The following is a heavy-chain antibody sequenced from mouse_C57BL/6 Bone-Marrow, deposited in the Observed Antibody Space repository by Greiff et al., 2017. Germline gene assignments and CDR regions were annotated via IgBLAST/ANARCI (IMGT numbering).Heavy chain of an antibody. CDR2: INPYNGGT. CDR1: GYTFTDYY. D-gene: IGHD4-1*01. V-gene: IGHV1-19*01. Sequence: EVQLQQSGPVLVKPGASVKMSCKASGYTFTDYYMNWVKQSHGKSLEWIGVINPYNGGTSYNQKFKGKGTLTVDKSSSTAYMELTSLTSEDSAVYYCARLGRGYWGQGTTLTVSS. J-gene: IGHJ2*01. CDR3: ARLGRGY.